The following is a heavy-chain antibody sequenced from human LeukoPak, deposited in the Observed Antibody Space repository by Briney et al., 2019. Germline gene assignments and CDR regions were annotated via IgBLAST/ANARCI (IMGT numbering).Heavy chain of an antibody. CDR3: AAVGEWLSNAFNT. J-gene: IGHJ3*02. D-gene: IGHD3-3*01. CDR2: IKSRGDGETR. CDR1: GFTFSIAW. Sequence: GGSLRLSCAASGFTFSIAWMSWVRQAPGKGLEWVGRIKSRGDGETRDYAAPVKDRFIISRDDSKNTLYLQMNSLRAEDTAIYYCAAVGEWLSNAFNTWGQGTLVTVSA. V-gene: IGHV3-15*01.